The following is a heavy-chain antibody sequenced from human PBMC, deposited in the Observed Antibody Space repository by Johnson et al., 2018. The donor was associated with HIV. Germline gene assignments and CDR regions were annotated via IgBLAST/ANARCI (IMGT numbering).Heavy chain of an antibody. CDR1: GFTFSS. D-gene: IGHD1-1*01. CDR3: ANFYTDNTLGLFGAFDI. Sequence: QVQLVESGGGVVQPGRSLRLSCAASGFTFSSMHWDRQAPGKGLEWVAVISYDGSNKYYADSVKGRFTISRDNAKNSLYLQMNSLRAEDTALYYCANFYTDNTLGLFGAFDIWGQGTMVTVSS. CDR2: ISYDGSNK. J-gene: IGHJ3*02. V-gene: IGHV3-30*04.